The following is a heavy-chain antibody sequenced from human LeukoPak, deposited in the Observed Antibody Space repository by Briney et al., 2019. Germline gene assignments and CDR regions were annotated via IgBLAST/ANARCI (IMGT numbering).Heavy chain of an antibody. Sequence: SETLSLTRADSGGSIISYNWSWIRQPPGKGLEWIGYIYYSGSTDYNPSLKSRVTISVDTSKNKFSLKLSCTTAEDTAVYYCVRETSQKGAHYMDVWGKGTTVTVSS. CDR2: IYYSGST. D-gene: IGHD3-16*01. CDR3: VRETSQKGAHYMDV. V-gene: IGHV4-59*01. J-gene: IGHJ6*03. CDR1: GGSIISYN.